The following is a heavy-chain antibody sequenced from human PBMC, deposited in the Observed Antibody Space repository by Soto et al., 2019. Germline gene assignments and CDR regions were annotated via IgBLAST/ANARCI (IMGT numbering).Heavy chain of an antibody. Sequence: XSVKVSCQASGYTFTCYYRHLVRQAPGQGLEWMGWINPNSGGTNYAQKFQGRVTMTRDTSISTAYMELSRLRSDDTAVYYCARENYDILTGYYGLDDWGQGTLVTVSS. V-gene: IGHV1-2*02. J-gene: IGHJ4*02. CDR3: ARENYDILTGYYGLDD. CDR1: GYTFTCYY. CDR2: INPNSGGT. D-gene: IGHD3-9*01.